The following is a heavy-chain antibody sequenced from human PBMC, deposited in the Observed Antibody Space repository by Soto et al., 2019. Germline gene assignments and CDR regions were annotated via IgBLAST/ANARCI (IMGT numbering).Heavy chain of an antibody. V-gene: IGHV3-15*01. CDR3: TTDFPDDFLNCFDP. D-gene: IGHD2-21*02. CDR1: AGTRSQAC. J-gene: IGHJ5*02. CDR2: IKSKTDGGTT. Sequence: EEPFRIYSEAFAGTRSQACVSGCRQAPGKGLEWVGRIKSKTDGGTTDYAAPVKGRFTISRDDSKNTLYLKMNSLKTEDTAVYYCTTDFPDDFLNCFDP.